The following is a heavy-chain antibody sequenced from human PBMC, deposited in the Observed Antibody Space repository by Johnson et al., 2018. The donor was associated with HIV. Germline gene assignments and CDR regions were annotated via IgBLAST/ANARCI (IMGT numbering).Heavy chain of an antibody. CDR3: VTADRGSA. V-gene: IGHV3-64*01. J-gene: IGHJ3*01. Sequence: VQLVESGGGVVQPERSLRLSCAASGFTFSSYAMHWVRQAPGKGLEYVSAISSNGGSTYYANSVKGRFTISRDNSKNTLYLQMNSLRDEDTAVYYCVTADRGSAWGQGTTVTVSS. CDR2: ISSNGGST. D-gene: IGHD1-26*01. CDR1: GFTFSSYA.